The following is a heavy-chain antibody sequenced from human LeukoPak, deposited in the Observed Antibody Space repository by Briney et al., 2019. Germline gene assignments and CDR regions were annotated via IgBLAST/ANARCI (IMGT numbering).Heavy chain of an antibody. J-gene: IGHJ4*02. CDR3: ARVGQLVGIDY. CDR1: GFTFSNYA. V-gene: IGHV3-23*01. Sequence: GGSLRLSCAASGFTFSNYALSWVRQAPGKGLEWVSSISGGGDNTYYADSVKGRFSISRDNAKNSLYLQMNSLRAEDTAVYYCARVGQLVGIDYWGQGTLVTVSS. CDR2: ISGGGDNT. D-gene: IGHD6-6*01.